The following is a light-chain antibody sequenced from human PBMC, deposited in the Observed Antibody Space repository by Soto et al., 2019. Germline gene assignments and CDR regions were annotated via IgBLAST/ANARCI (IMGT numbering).Light chain of an antibody. Sequence: QSALTQPASVSGSPGQSITISCTGTSSDVGGYNYVSWYQHHPGKAPKLMIYEVNNRPSGVSNRFSGSKSGNTASLTISGLQADDEADYYCLSYAGSYNFVFGSGTKVTVL. CDR2: EVN. CDR1: SSDVGGYNY. J-gene: IGLJ1*01. CDR3: LSYAGSYNFV. V-gene: IGLV2-14*01.